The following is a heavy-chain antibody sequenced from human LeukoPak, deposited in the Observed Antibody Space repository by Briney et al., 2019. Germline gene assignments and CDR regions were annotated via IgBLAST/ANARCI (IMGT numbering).Heavy chain of an antibody. CDR3: ARQMYYDTTGPFDY. Sequence: PGESLKISCKGSGYVFTSFWIAWVRELPGKGLECVGIIYPGNSETHYSPSFQGQVTISVDKSITTAYLQWNSLNASDSAMYYCARQMYYDTTGPFDYWGQGALVTVSS. D-gene: IGHD3-16*01. CDR1: GYVFTSFW. J-gene: IGHJ4*02. CDR2: IYPGNSET. V-gene: IGHV5-51*01.